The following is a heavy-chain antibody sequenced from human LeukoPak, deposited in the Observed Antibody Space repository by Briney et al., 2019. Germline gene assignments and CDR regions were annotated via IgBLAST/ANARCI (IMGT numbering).Heavy chain of an antibody. Sequence: NAGGSLRLSCAASGFACSYAWVNWVRQAPGKGLEWVGRIRSKTDGRTTDYAGPMKGRFAMSRDDSKNTLDLQMSSLKTEDTGVYYCNVFWDAYNHHYWGQGTLVTVSS. J-gene: IGHJ4*02. V-gene: IGHV3-15*01. CDR2: IRSKTDGRTT. CDR3: NVFWDAYNHHY. CDR1: GFACSYAW. D-gene: IGHD5-24*01.